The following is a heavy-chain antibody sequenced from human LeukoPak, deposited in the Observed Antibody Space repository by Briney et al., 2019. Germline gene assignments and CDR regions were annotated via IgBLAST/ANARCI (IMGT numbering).Heavy chain of an antibody. D-gene: IGHD3-16*02. Sequence: SETLSLTCSVSGGSISGYYWTWIRQSPGXXXEWIAYLHENGDTNYNPSLKGRVTISVDTSRNQFSLKLSSVTAADTAVYYCARHPYDYVWGSYRHPFDYWGQGTLVTVSS. CDR3: ARHPYDYVWGSYRHPFDY. V-gene: IGHV4-59*01. CDR1: GGSISGYY. CDR2: LHENGDT. J-gene: IGHJ4*02.